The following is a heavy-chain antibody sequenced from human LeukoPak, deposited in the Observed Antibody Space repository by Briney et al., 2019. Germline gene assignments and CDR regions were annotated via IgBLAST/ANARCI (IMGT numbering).Heavy chain of an antibody. CDR1: GYTFTGYY. CDR2: INPNSGGT. V-gene: IGHV1-2*02. D-gene: IGHD2-2*01. J-gene: IGHJ5*02. CDR3: AREYCSSTSCYRDWFNP. Sequence: ASVKVSCKASGYTFTGYYMHWVRQAPGQGLEWMGWINPNSGGTNYAQKFQGRVTMTRDTPISTAYMELSRLRSDDTAVYYCAREYCSSTSCYRDWFNPWGQGTLVTVSS.